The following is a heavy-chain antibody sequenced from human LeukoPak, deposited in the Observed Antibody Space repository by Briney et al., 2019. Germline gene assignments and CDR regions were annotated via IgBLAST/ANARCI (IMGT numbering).Heavy chain of an antibody. CDR1: GGSISSSSYH. CDR3: ATSAQWLPLGY. CDR2: IYYSGST. V-gene: IGHV4-39*01. Sequence: SETLSLTCTVSGGSISSSSYHWGWIRQPPGKGLEWIGSIYYSGSTYYNPSLKSRVTISVDTSKNQFSLKLSSVTAADTAVYYCATSAQWLPLGYWGQGTLVTVSS. J-gene: IGHJ4*02. D-gene: IGHD6-19*01.